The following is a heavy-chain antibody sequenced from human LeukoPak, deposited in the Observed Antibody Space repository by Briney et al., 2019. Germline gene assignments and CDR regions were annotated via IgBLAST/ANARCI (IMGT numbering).Heavy chain of an antibody. Sequence: SETLSLTCTVSGGSISSYYWSWIRQPPGKGLEWIGYIYYSGSTNYNPSLKSRVTISVDTSKNQFSLKLSSVTAADTAVYYCARANYYDSSGYQHWGQGTLVTVSS. D-gene: IGHD3-22*01. CDR1: GGSISSYY. CDR3: ARANYYDSSGYQH. V-gene: IGHV4-59*01. CDR2: IYYSGST. J-gene: IGHJ4*02.